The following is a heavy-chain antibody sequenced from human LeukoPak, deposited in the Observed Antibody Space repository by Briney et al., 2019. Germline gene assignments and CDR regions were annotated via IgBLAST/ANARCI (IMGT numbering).Heavy chain of an antibody. CDR1: GFTFSSYW. D-gene: IGHD3-10*01. CDR3: ASWPGAWYGEDS. CDR2: INTDRSST. V-gene: IGHV3-74*01. J-gene: IGHJ4*02. Sequence: GGSLRLSCAASGFTFSSYWMHWVRQAPGKGLVWVSRINTDRSSTTYADSVKGRFTISRDNAKNTLNLQMNSLSAEDTAVYYCASWPGAWYGEDSWGQGTLVTVSS.